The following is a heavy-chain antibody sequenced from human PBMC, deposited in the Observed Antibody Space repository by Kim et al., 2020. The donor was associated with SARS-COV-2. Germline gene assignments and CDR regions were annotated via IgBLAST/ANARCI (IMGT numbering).Heavy chain of an antibody. CDR1: GFTFSSYG. Sequence: GGSLRLSCAASGFTFSSYGMHWVRQAPGKGLEWVAVISYDGSNKYYADSVKGRFTISRDNSKNTLYLQMNSLRAEDTAVYYCANLPPPYGDYEVGYYYYGMDVWGKGTTVTVSS. D-gene: IGHD4-17*01. J-gene: IGHJ6*04. CDR3: ANLPPPYGDYEVGYYYYGMDV. CDR2: ISYDGSNK. V-gene: IGHV3-30*18.